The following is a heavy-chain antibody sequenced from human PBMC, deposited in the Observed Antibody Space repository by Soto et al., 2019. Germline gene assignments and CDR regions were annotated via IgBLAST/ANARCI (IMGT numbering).Heavy chain of an antibody. CDR1: GFSLSNAELG. D-gene: IGHD6-13*01. J-gene: IGHJ5*02. CDR2: IFSNDEK. Sequence: QVTVKESGPVLVKPTETLTLTGTVSGFSLSNAELGVSWIRQPPGKALEWLGHIFSNDEKSSNKFQKSRLTIPKDTSKSQVVLTMTNMDPVDTATYYCASTYSTSWYWFDPWGQGTLVTVSS. CDR3: ASTYSTSWYWFDP. V-gene: IGHV2-26*04.